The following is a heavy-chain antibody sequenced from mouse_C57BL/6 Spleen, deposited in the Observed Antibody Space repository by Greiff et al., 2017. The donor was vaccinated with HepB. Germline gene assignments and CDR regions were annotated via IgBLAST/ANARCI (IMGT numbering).Heavy chain of an antibody. CDR2: ISSGSSTI. CDR1: RFTFSDYG. J-gene: IGHJ2*01. Sequence: EVQRVESGGGLVKPGGSLKLSCAASRFTFSDYGMHWVRQAPEKGLEWVAYISSGSSTIYYADTVKGRFTISRDNAKNTLFLQMTSLRSEDTAMYYCARAYYIDFDYWGQGTTLTVSS. D-gene: IGHD2-12*01. V-gene: IGHV5-17*01. CDR3: ARAYYIDFDY.